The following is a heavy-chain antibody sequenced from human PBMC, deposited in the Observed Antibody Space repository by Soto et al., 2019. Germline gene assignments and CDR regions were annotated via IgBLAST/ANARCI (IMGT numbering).Heavy chain of an antibody. Sequence: QVQLVESGGGVVQPGRSLRLSCAASGFTFSNYGMHWVRQAPGKGLEWVAVISYHGSDKYYADSVKGRFTISRDNSKNTLYLQMDSLRAEDTAVYYCAKDHLTTTVTTVGSWGQGTLVTVS. CDR1: GFTFSNYG. V-gene: IGHV3-30*18. J-gene: IGHJ5*01. CDR3: AKDHLTTTVTTVGS. D-gene: IGHD4-17*01. CDR2: ISYHGSDK.